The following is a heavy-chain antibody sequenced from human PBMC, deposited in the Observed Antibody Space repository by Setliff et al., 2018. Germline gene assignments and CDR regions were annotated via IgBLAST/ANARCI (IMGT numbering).Heavy chain of an antibody. CDR3: LKKIIAGAGPPYDYFDY. CDR2: ISAYNGNT. CDR1: GYTFSTYG. D-gene: IGHD1-26*01. J-gene: IGHJ4*02. Sequence: ASVKVSCKDSGYTFSTYGISWVRQAPGQGLEWMGWISAYNGNTNYAQRFQGRVTMTTDTSTSTAYMELRSLRSDDTAVYYCLKKIIAGAGPPYDYFDYWGQGTLVTVSS. V-gene: IGHV1-18*01.